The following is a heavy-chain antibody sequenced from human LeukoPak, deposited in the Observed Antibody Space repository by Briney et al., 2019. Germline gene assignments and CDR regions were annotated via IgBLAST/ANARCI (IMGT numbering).Heavy chain of an antibody. V-gene: IGHV3-21*01. CDR2: ISIINSYI. D-gene: IGHD2-2*01. CDR3: ARGVVPAAIGVYWFDP. Sequence: GEALRLSCAGSGFTFSNYRRNGVRQARGKGVERVGSISIINSYISYSDSVTPRLTISRDNPNNSLYPQMNRLRAEDTAVYYCARGVVPAAIGVYWFDPWGQGTLVTVSS. CDR1: GFTFSNYR. J-gene: IGHJ5*02.